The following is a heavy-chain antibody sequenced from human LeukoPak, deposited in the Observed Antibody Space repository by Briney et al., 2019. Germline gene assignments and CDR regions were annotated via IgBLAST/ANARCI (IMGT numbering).Heavy chain of an antibody. D-gene: IGHD3-10*01. CDR1: GGSFSGYY. Sequence: SETLSLTCAVYGGSFSGYYWSWIRRPPGKGLEWIGEINHSGSTNYNPSLKSRVTISVDTSKNHFSLKLSSVTAADTAVYYCAGPGAGDLDYWGQGTLVTVSS. V-gene: IGHV4-34*01. CDR3: AGPGAGDLDY. CDR2: INHSGST. J-gene: IGHJ4*02.